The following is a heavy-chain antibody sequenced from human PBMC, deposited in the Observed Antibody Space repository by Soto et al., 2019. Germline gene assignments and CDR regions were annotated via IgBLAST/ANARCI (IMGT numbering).Heavy chain of an antibody. D-gene: IGHD2-8*01. CDR3: ARADGLNIVLMVYASGVWFDP. Sequence: PSETLSLTCTVSGGSISSGGYYWSWIRQHPGKGLEWIGYIYYSGSTYYNPSLKSRVTISVDTSKNQFSLKLSSVTAADTAVYYCARADGLNIVLMVYASGVWFDPRGQGTLVTSPQ. CDR1: GGSISSGGYY. V-gene: IGHV4-31*03. J-gene: IGHJ5*02. CDR2: IYYSGST.